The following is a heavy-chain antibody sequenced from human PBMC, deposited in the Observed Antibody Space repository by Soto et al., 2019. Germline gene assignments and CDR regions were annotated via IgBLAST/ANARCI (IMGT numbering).Heavy chain of an antibody. D-gene: IGHD3-22*01. V-gene: IGHV3-30*18. CDR1: GFTFSSYG. CDR3: AKDFSSYDSMGN. J-gene: IGHJ4*02. CDR2: ISYDGSNK. Sequence: PGGSLRLSCAASGFTFSSYGMHWVRQAPGKGLEWVAVISYDGSNKYYADSVKGRFTISRDNSKNTLYLQINSLRAEDTAVYYCAKDFSSYDSMGNWGQGTLVTVSS.